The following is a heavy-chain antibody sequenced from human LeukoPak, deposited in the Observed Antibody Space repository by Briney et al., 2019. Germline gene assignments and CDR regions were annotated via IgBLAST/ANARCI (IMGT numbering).Heavy chain of an antibody. CDR1: GFTFSSNW. Sequence: GGSLRLSCAASGFTFSSNWMHWVRQVPGKGLVWVSRINTDGSHTSYADSVKGRFTISRDNAKNTLYLQMNSLRAEDTAVFYCARDQYDTWSRRGNFDSWGQGTLVIVSS. CDR3: ARDQYDTWSRRGNFDS. V-gene: IGHV3-74*01. D-gene: IGHD3-3*01. J-gene: IGHJ4*02. CDR2: INTDGSHT.